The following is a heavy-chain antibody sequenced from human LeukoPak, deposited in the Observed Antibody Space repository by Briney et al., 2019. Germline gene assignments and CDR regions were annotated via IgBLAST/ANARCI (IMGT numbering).Heavy chain of an antibody. J-gene: IGHJ4*02. CDR2: IHYDGARS. CDR3: AKAIWVAATSSWFCLDY. CDR1: GFTFNGYG. D-gene: IGHD3-10*01. Sequence: PGGSLRLSCAASGFTFNGYGMHWVRQAPGKGLEWVAFIHYDGARSYYADSVKGRFTISRDNSRNTLYLQMNSLRPEDTAVYYCAKAIWVAATSSWFCLDYWGQGILVTVSS. V-gene: IGHV3-30*02.